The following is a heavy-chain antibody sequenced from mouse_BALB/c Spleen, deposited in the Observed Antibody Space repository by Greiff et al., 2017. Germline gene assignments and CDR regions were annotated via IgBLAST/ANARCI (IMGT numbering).Heavy chain of an antibody. J-gene: IGHJ2*01. CDR3: VRERWGFDY. V-gene: IGHV2-9-2*01. D-gene: IGHD1-1*02. CDR2: IWTGGGT. CDR1: GFSLTSYD. Sequence: VKLVESGPGLVAPSQSLSITCTVSGFSLTSYDISWIRQPPGKGLEWLGVIWTGGGTNYNSAFMSRLSISKDNSKSQVFLKMNSLQTDDTAIYYCVRERWGFDYWGQGTTLTVSS.